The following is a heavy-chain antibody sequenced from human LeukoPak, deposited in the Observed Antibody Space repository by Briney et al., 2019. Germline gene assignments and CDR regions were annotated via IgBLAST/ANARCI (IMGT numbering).Heavy chain of an antibody. D-gene: IGHD6-13*01. CDR2: ISSSSSYV. CDR1: GFTFSSYS. V-gene: IGHV3-21*01. CDR3: ARDVSSSWQDYYYGMDV. J-gene: IGHJ6*02. Sequence: PGGSLRLSCAASGFTFSSYSMNWVRQAPGKGLEWVSSISSSSSYVYYADSVKGRFTISRDNAKNSLYLQMNSLRAEDTAVYYCARDVSSSWQDYYYGMDVWGQGTTVTVSS.